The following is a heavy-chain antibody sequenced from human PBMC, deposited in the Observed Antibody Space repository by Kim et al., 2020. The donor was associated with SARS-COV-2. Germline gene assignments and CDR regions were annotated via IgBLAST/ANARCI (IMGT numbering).Heavy chain of an antibody. CDR2: IKQDGGEK. D-gene: IGHD6-13*01. CDR1: GFTFSNYW. J-gene: IGHJ4*02. V-gene: IGHV3-7*05. CDR3: AGGIAAALY. Sequence: GGSLRLSCEASGFTFSNYWMSWVRQAPGKGLEWVANIKQDGGEKHYVASVKGRFTISRDDAKNSLYLQMSGLGAEDTAVYYCAGGIAAALYWGQGTLVTVSS.